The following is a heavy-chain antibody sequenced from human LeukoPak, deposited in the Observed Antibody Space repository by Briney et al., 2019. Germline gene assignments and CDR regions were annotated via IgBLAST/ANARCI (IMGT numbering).Heavy chain of an antibody. V-gene: IGHV2-5*01. CDR2: IYWNDDK. D-gene: IGHD3-16*02. J-gene: IGHJ4*02. CDR1: GFSLSTSGVG. Sequence: SGPTLVNPTQTLTLTCTFSGFSLSTSGVGVGWIRQPPGKALEWLALIYWNDDKRYSPSLKSRLTITKDTSKNQVVLTMTNMDPVDTATYYCAHRRHYPYVWGSYRKTGYYFDYWGQGTLVTVSS. CDR3: AHRRHYPYVWGSYRKTGYYFDY.